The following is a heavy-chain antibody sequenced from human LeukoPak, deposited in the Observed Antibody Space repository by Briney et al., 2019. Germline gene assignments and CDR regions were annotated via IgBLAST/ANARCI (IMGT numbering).Heavy chain of an antibody. Sequence: SVKVSCKASGGTFSSYAISWVRQAPGQGLEWVGGIIPIFGTANYAQKFQGRVTITADESTSTAYMELSSLRSEDTAVYYCARVAKSDYDIGLSWFDPWGQGTLVTVSS. V-gene: IGHV1-69*13. CDR1: GGTFSSYA. D-gene: IGHD3-22*01. CDR2: IIPIFGTA. CDR3: ARVAKSDYDIGLSWFDP. J-gene: IGHJ5*02.